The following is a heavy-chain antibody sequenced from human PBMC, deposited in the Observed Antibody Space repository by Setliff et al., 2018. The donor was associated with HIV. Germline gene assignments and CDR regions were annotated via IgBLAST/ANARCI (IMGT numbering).Heavy chain of an antibody. CDR1: GGSLSGYY. CDR3: AREGGQGYSVSGSFYHRNFDL. V-gene: IGHV4-34*01. J-gene: IGHJ2*01. D-gene: IGHD3-10*01. Sequence: SETLSLTCAVYGGSLSGYYWSWVRQSPGRGLEWIGEINQSGNTNFNPSLKSRLIISVDTSKSQFSLKLTSLTAADTALYYCAREGGQGYSVSGSFYHRNFDLWGRGTLVTVSS. CDR2: INQSGNT.